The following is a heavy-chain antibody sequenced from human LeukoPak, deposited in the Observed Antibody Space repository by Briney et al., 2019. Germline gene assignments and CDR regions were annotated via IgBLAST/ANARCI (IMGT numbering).Heavy chain of an antibody. CDR1: GNSLSDLS. D-gene: IGHD2-15*01. Sequence: ASVKVSCKVSGNSLSDLSIHWVRQAPGKGLEWMGGSDLEDAETVYAEKFQDRITVTEDTSTDTAYMELSSLGSEDTAVYYCASKAATSDAFDIWGQGTMVTVSS. V-gene: IGHV1-24*01. J-gene: IGHJ3*02. CDR3: ASKAATSDAFDI. CDR2: SDLEDAET.